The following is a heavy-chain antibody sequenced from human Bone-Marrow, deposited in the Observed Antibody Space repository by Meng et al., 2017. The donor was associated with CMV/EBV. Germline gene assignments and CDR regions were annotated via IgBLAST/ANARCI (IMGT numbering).Heavy chain of an antibody. V-gene: IGHV3-9*01. Sequence: SLKISCAASGFTFDDYAMHWVRQAPGKGLEWVSGISWNSGSIGYADSVKGRFTISRDNAKNTLYLQMNSLRAEDTAVYYCAKEGYCSSTSCYLGYYYYYGMDVWGQGTTVTVSS. D-gene: IGHD2-2*01. CDR3: AKEGYCSSTSCYLGYYYYYGMDV. J-gene: IGHJ6*02. CDR2: ISWNSGSI. CDR1: GFTFDDYA.